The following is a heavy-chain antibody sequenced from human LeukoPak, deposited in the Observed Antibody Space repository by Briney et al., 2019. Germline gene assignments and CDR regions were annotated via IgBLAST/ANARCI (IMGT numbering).Heavy chain of an antibody. V-gene: IGHV5-51*01. CDR1: GYSFTSYW. CDR3: ARSSSSWYFDY. Sequence: GESLKISCKGSGYSFTSYWIGWVRQMPGKGLEWMGIIYPGDSDTRYSPSFQGQVTISADKSISTACLQWSSLKASDTAIYYCARSSSSWYFDYWGQGTLVTVSS. D-gene: IGHD6-13*01. J-gene: IGHJ4*02. CDR2: IYPGDSDT.